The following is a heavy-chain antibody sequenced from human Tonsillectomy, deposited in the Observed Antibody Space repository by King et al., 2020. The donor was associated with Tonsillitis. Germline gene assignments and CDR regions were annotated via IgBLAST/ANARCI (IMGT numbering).Heavy chain of an antibody. CDR2: IYSSGST. Sequence: VQLQESGPGLVKPSQTLSLTCNVSGGSISSGSYYWSWIRQPAGRGLEWIGRIYSSGSTNYNPSLEGRVTMSVDTSKNQFSLKLTSVTAADTAVYYCSGGDDILTGGSLFDPWGQGTLVTVSS. V-gene: IGHV4-61*02. J-gene: IGHJ5*02. CDR3: SGGDDILTGGSLFDP. D-gene: IGHD3-9*01. CDR1: GGSISSGSYY.